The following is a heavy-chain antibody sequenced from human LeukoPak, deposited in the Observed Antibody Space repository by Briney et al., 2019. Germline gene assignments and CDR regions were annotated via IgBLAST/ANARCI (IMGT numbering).Heavy chain of an antibody. CDR3: ARDLAYDSSGYYFEVGWFDP. CDR1: GYAFTSYG. V-gene: IGHV1-18*01. J-gene: IGHJ5*02. D-gene: IGHD3-22*01. Sequence: VASVKVSCKASGYAFTSYGISWVRQAPGQGLEWMGWISAYNGNTNYAQKLQGRVTMTTDASTSTAYMELRSLGSDHTAVYYCARDLAYDSSGYYFEVGWFDPWGQGTLVTVSS. CDR2: ISAYNGNT.